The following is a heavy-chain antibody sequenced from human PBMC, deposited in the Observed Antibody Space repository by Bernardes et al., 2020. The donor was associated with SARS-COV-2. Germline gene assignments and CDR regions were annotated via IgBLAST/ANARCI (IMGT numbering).Heavy chain of an antibody. Sequence: GGSLRLSCAASGFTFSSYAMHWVRQAPGKGLEWVAVISYDGSNKYYADSVKGRFTISRDNSKNTLYLQMNSLRAEDTAVYYCARETLVVGYYFDYWGQGTLVTVS. V-gene: IGHV3-30*04. CDR3: ARETLVVGYYFDY. CDR1: GFTFSSYA. J-gene: IGHJ4*02. CDR2: ISYDGSNK. D-gene: IGHD2-15*01.